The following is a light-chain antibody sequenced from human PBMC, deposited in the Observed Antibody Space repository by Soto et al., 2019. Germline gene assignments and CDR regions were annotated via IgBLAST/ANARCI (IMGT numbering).Light chain of an antibody. CDR3: QLYGSSPRIT. V-gene: IGKV3-20*01. J-gene: IGKJ4*01. CDR1: QSVGSDY. Sequence: EIVLTQSPGTLSLSPGERATLSCRASQSVGSDYLAWYQQKPGQAPRLLIYGASIRATGIPDRFSGSGSGTDFTLTISRLEPEDFAVYYCQLYGSSPRITFGGGTKVEIK. CDR2: GAS.